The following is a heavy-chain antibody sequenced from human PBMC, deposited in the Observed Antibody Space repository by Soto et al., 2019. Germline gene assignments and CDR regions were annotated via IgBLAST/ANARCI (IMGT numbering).Heavy chain of an antibody. CDR2: ISGSGADT. J-gene: IGHJ5*02. Sequence: EVQLLESGGGLVQPGGSLRLSRAASGFTFSSYAMSWVRQAPGKGLEWVSAISGSGADTYYADSVKGRFTISRDNSKNTLYLQMNSLRAEDTAVYYCAKDAYNSAYDPWSNWFDPWGQGTLVTVSS. D-gene: IGHD5-12*01. CDR1: GFTFSSYA. CDR3: AKDAYNSAYDPWSNWFDP. V-gene: IGHV3-23*01.